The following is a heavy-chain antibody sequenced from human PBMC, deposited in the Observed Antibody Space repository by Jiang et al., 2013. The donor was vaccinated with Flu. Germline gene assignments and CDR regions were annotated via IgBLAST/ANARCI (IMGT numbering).Heavy chain of an antibody. J-gene: IGHJ4*02. CDR1: GYTFTSYA. Sequence: GAEVKKPGASVKVSCKASGYTFTSYAMHWVRQAPGQRLEWMGWINAGNGNTKYSQKFQGRVTITRDTSASTAYMELSSLRSEDTAVYYCASGLSGWFDYWGRGTLVTVSS. CDR2: INAGNGNT. CDR3: ASGLSGWFDY. V-gene: IGHV1-3*01.